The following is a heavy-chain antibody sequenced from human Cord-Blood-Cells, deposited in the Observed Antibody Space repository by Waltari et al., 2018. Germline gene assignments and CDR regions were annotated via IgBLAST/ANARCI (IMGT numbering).Heavy chain of an antibody. CDR3: AREVRGPAYYGMDV. V-gene: IGHV4-34*01. Sequence: QVQLQQWGAGLLKPSETLSLTCAVYGGSFSGYYWSWIRQPPGKGLEWIGEINHSGSTKYNPSLKSRVTISVDTSKNQFSLKLSSVTAADTAVYYCAREVRGPAYYGMDVWGQGTTVTVSS. CDR1: GGSFSGYY. D-gene: IGHD3-10*01. CDR2: INHSGST. J-gene: IGHJ6*02.